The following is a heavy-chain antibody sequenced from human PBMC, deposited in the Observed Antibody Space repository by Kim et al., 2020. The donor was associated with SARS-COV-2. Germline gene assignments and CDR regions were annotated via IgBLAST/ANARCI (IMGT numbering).Heavy chain of an antibody. V-gene: IGHV4-39*01. J-gene: IGHJ5*02. D-gene: IGHD3-10*01. Sequence: NPSLKSRVTISVDTSKNQFSLKLSSVTAADTAVYYCARPNSGSASWFDPWGQGTLVTVSS. CDR3: ARPNSGSASWFDP.